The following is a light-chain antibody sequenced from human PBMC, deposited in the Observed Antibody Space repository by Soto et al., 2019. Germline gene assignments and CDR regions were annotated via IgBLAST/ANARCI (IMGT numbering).Light chain of an antibody. J-gene: IGKJ2*01. V-gene: IGKV3-20*01. Sequence: DIVLTQSPGTLSLSAGDRATLSCRASQSVSSIYLAWYQQKPGQAPRLLIYDSSTRATGIPDRLRGSGSGTDLTLTINRLDPEDFAVYYCQQYGSSVYTCGQGTKVDIK. CDR2: DSS. CDR3: QQYGSSVYT. CDR1: QSVSSIY.